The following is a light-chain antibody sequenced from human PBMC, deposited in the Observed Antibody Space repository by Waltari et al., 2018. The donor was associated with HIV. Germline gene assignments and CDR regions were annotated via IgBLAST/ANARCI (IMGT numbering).Light chain of an antibody. CDR1: QTVLYNSNNKNH. CDR2: WAS. J-gene: IGKJ1*01. V-gene: IGKV4-1*01. CDR3: QQFFTFPRT. Sequence: DIVMTQSPDSLAVRLGERATLSCKSSQTVLYNSNNKNHLAWYQQKAGQPPKLLIYWASIREIGVPERFTGSGSGTDFNLTISSLRADYVAVYYCQQFFTFPRTFGQGP.